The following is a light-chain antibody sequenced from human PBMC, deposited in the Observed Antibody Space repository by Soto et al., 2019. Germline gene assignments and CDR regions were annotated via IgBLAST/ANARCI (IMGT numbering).Light chain of an antibody. V-gene: IGKV1-5*01. CDR2: DVS. CDR1: QNIERW. J-gene: IGKJ1*01. Sequence: IHVTQSPSTVSSSVGDIVRLTCRSSQNIERWQAWYQQKPGKAPKLLLYDVSTLERGVPSRFSGSGSATEFTLTISDLQLDNFATYQCQQYQTDTWTLWQGTKVDIK. CDR3: QQYQTDTWT.